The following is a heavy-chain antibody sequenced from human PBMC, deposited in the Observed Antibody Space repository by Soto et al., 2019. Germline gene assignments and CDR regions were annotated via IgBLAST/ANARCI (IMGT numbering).Heavy chain of an antibody. CDR1: VDSVSSDTSA. V-gene: IGHV6-1*01. J-gene: IGHJ6*02. CDR3: AREFEETSLDV. CDR2: AYYRSQWYI. D-gene: IGHD1-1*01. Sequence: SQTLSLTCVISVDSVSSDTSAWNWIRQSPSRGLERLGRAYYRSQWYIDFAGSVKSRLTINPDTSKNEVSLHLKSVTPEDTAMYYCAREFEETSLDVWGPGTTVTVSS.